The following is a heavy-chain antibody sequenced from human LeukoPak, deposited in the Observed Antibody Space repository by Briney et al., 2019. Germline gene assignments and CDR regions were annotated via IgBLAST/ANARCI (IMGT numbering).Heavy chain of an antibody. V-gene: IGHV3-30-3*01. CDR1: GFTFSSYA. Sequence: GGSLRLSCAASGFTFSSYAMHWVRQAPGKGLEWVAVISYDGSNKYYADSVKGRFTISRDNSKNTLYLQMNSLRAEDTAVYYRARELTVTTAYYYYYMDVWGKGTTVTVSS. J-gene: IGHJ6*03. CDR2: ISYDGSNK. D-gene: IGHD4-17*01. CDR3: ARELTVTTAYYYYYMDV.